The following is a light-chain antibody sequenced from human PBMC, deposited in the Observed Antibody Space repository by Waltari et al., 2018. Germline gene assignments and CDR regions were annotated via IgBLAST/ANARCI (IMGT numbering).Light chain of an antibody. V-gene: IGKV3-20*01. CDR2: DVS. CDR3: QQYGSLPWT. Sequence: VLTQSSGTLSLSPGERATLSCRASQSVTNDYLAWYQQKPGQAPRLLIYDVSSRATGIPDRFSGSGSGTDFTLTISRLEPEDFAVYHCQQYGSLPWTFGQGTKVDMK. J-gene: IGKJ1*01. CDR1: QSVTNDY.